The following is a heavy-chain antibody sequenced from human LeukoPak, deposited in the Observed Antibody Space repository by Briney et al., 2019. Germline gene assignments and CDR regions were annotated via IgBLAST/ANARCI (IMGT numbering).Heavy chain of an antibody. V-gene: IGHV4-59*01. CDR2: IYYSGST. Sequence: TSETLSLTCTVSGGSISSYYWSWIRQPPGKGLEWIGYIYYSGSTNYNPSLKSRVTISVDTSKNQFSLKLSSVTAADTAVYYCAGDILTCDYFDYWGQGTLVNVSS. J-gene: IGHJ4*02. D-gene: IGHD3-9*01. CDR3: AGDILTCDYFDY. CDR1: GGSISSYY.